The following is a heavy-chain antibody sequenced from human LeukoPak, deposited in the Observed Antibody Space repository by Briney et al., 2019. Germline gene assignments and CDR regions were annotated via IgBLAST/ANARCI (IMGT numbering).Heavy chain of an antibody. CDR1: GFTFSSYA. CDR3: AKDRRLAAFDY. V-gene: IGHV3-23*01. CDR2: ITGRGEHM. Sequence: GGSLRLSCAAPGFTFSSYAMSWVRQAPGKGLEWVSGITGRGEHMFYAGSVKGRFTISRDNSKNTLYLQMNSLRAEDTAVYYCAKDRRLAAFDYGGQGTLVTVSS. J-gene: IGHJ4*02. D-gene: IGHD6-25*01.